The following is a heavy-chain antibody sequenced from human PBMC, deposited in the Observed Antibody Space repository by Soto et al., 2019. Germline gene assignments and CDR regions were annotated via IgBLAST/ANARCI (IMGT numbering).Heavy chain of an antibody. V-gene: IGHV1-69*06. J-gene: IGHJ6*02. Sequence: SVKVSCKASGGTFSSYAISWVRQAPGQGLEWMGGIIPIFGTANYAQKFQGRVTITADKSTSTAYMELSSLRSEDTAVYYCARSRSSGYDWDYYYYGMDVWGQGTTVTSP. CDR1: GGTFSSYA. CDR2: IIPIFGTA. CDR3: ARSRSSGYDWDYYYYGMDV. D-gene: IGHD5-12*01.